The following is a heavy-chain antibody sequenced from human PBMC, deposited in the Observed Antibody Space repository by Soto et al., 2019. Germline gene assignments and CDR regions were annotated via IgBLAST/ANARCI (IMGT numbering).Heavy chain of an antibody. CDR3: ARAPQRKTYYYDSSGYTFDY. CDR1: GGTFSSYA. Sequence: ASVKVSCKASGGTFSSYAISWVRQAPGQGLEWMGGIIPIFGTANYAQKFQGRVTITADESTSTAYMELSSLRSEDTAVYYCARAPQRKTYYYDSSGYTFDYWGQGTLVTVSS. CDR2: IIPIFGTA. D-gene: IGHD3-22*01. V-gene: IGHV1-69*13. J-gene: IGHJ4*02.